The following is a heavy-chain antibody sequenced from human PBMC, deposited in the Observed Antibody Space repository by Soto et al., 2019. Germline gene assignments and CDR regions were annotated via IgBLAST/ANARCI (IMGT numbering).Heavy chain of an antibody. CDR1: GFTFSDHS. J-gene: IGHJ4*02. CDR2: ISTTGRYI. Sequence: EVQLVESGGGLVKPGGSLRLSCAASGFTFSDHSMNLVRQAPGKGLEWVSSISTTGRYIYYADSMAGRFTISRDNAKNSLYLQMHSLRGEDTAVYYCAAGTDTAMEQGAVFWGQGTLVTVSS. D-gene: IGHD5-18*01. V-gene: IGHV3-21*02. CDR3: AAGTDTAMEQGAVF.